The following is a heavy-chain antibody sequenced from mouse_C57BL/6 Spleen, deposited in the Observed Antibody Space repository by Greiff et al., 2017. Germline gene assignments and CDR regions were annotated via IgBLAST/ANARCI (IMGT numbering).Heavy chain of an antibody. D-gene: IGHD2-5*01. CDR1: GFTFSSYG. V-gene: IGHV5-6*01. J-gene: IGHJ3*01. CDR2: ISSGGSYT. Sequence: EVTLMESGGDLVKPGGSLKLSCAASGFTFSSYGMSWVRQTPDKRLEWVATISSGGSYTYYPDSVTGRFTISRDNAKNTLYLQMSSLKSEDTAMYYCARQRGTYYSTFAYWGQGTLVTVSA. CDR3: ARQRGTYYSTFAY.